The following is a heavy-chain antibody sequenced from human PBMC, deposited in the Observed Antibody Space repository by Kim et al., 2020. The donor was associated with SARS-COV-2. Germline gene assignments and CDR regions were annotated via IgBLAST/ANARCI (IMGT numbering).Heavy chain of an antibody. CDR3: ARRVVGATYYFDY. J-gene: IGHJ4*02. CDR1: GGSISSSSYY. CDR2: IYYSGST. V-gene: IGHV4-39*07. Sequence: SQTLSLTCTVSGGSISSSSYYWGWIRQPPGKGLEWIGSIYYSGSTYYNPSLKSRVTISVDTSKNQFSLKLSSVTAADTAVYYCARRVVGATYYFDYWGQG. D-gene: IGHD1-26*01.